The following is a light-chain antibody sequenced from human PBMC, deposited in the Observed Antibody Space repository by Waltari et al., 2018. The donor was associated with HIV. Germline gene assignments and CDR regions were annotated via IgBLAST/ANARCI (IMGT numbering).Light chain of an antibody. Sequence: DIQMTQSPSSVSASVGDRVTITCRTSQGISYWLAWYQQKPGKAPNLLIYAGSSLQSGVPSRFSGSGSGTEFTLTSSSLQPEDFATYYCQQAHSFPYTFGQGTKLEIK. J-gene: IGKJ2*01. CDR1: QGISYW. V-gene: IGKV1-12*01. CDR2: AGS. CDR3: QQAHSFPYT.